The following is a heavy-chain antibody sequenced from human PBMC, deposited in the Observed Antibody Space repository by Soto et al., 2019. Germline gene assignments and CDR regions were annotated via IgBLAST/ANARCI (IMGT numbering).Heavy chain of an antibody. V-gene: IGHV3-30*03. J-gene: IGHJ4*02. D-gene: IGHD1-26*01. CDR3: AGGSGSYYV. Sequence: QVQVVESGGGVVHPEKSLRLSCAASGFTFSNFSMHWVRQAPGKGLEWVAVISNDGTSENYAQSVKGRFTISRDNSKNALYLQMNSLRAEDTAVYYCAGGSGSYYVWGPGTLVTVTS. CDR2: ISNDGTSE. CDR1: GFTFSNFS.